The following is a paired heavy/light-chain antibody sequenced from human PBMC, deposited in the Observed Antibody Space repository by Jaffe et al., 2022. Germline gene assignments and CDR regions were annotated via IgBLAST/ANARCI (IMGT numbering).Light chain of an antibody. J-gene: IGLJ3*02. CDR1: SSNIGSNY. CDR3: GTWDISLSAWV. Sequence: QSVLTQPPSVSAAPGQKVTISCSGSSSNIGSNYVSWYQQLPGTAPKLLIYENNKRPSGIPDRFSGSKSGTSATLGITGLQTGDEADYYCGTWDISLSAWVFGGGTKLTVL. CDR2: ENN. V-gene: IGLV1-51*02.
Heavy chain of an antibody. Sequence: QVQLQESGPGLVKPSETLSLTCAVSGYSIGSGYYWGWIRQPPGKGLEWIGNIYYSGSSIYNSSLKSRVTISVDTSKNEFSLNLNSVTAADTAIYYCARVPQCSGGSCYFSYYYMDVWGKGTTVTVSS. V-gene: IGHV4-38-2*01. CDR2: IYYSGSS. CDR3: ARVPQCSGGSCYFSYYYMDV. D-gene: IGHD2-15*01. J-gene: IGHJ6*03. CDR1: GYSIGSGYY.